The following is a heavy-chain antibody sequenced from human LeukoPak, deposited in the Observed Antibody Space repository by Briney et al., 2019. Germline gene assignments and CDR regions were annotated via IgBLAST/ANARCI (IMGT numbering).Heavy chain of an antibody. CDR2: ISSNGDST. CDR1: GFTFSSYW. V-gene: IGHV3-64*01. CDR3: ARDGAYGDYDY. D-gene: IGHD4-17*01. J-gene: IGHJ4*02. Sequence: GGSLRLSCAASGFTFSSYWMSWVRQAPGKGLEYVSAISSNGDSTNYGNSVKGRFTISRDNSKNTLYLQMGSLRADDMAMYYCARDGAYGDYDYWGQGTLVTVSS.